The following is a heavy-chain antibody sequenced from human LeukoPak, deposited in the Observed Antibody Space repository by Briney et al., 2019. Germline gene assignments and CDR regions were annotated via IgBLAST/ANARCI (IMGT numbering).Heavy chain of an antibody. CDR3: ARDYGSLDY. Sequence: SETLSLTCTVSGGSVSSYYWSWIRQPPGKGLEWIGYIYYSGSTNYNPSLKSRVTISVDTSKNQFSLELSSVTAADTAVYYCARDYGSLDYWGQGTLVTVYS. CDR2: IYYSGST. D-gene: IGHD3-16*01. V-gene: IGHV4-59*02. J-gene: IGHJ4*02. CDR1: GGSVSSYY.